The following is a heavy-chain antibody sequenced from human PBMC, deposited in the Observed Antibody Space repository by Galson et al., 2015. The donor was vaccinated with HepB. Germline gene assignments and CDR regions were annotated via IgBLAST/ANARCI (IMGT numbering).Heavy chain of an antibody. V-gene: IGHV3-30*18. J-gene: IGHJ4*02. Sequence: SLRLSCAASGFTFSSYGMHWVRQAPGKGLEWVAVISYDGSNKYYADSVKGRFTISRDNSKNTLYLQMNSLRAEDTAVYYCAKGNTVTTGPSDYFDYWGQGTLVTVSS. CDR1: GFTFSSYG. D-gene: IGHD4-17*01. CDR2: ISYDGSNK. CDR3: AKGNTVTTGPSDYFDY.